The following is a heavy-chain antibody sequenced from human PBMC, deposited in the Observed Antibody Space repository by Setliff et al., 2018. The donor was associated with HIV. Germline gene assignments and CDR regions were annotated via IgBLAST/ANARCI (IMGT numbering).Heavy chain of an antibody. D-gene: IGHD4-17*01. CDR3: ASLTDYGGDSGSH. CDR2: ISGSGGDT. J-gene: IGHJ4*02. Sequence: GGSLRLSCASSGFTFSSYAMTWVRQAPGKGLECVAVISGSGGDTYYADSVKGRFVISREKSKNQSSLRLSAVTAADTAVYYCASLTDYGGDSGSHWGQGTLVTVSS. V-gene: IGHV3-23*01. CDR1: GFTFSSYA.